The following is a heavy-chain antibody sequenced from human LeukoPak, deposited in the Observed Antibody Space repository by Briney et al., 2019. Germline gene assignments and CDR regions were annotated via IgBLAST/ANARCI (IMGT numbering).Heavy chain of an antibody. CDR1: GYTFTNYG. J-gene: IGHJ4*02. CDR2: IIPIFGTA. Sequence: PGASVKVSCKASGYTFTNYGITWVRQAPGQGLEWMGGIIPIFGTANYAQKFQGRVTITADESMSTAYMELSSLRSEDTAVYYCARVAETFDYWGQGTLVTVSS. CDR3: ARVAETFDY. V-gene: IGHV1-69*13.